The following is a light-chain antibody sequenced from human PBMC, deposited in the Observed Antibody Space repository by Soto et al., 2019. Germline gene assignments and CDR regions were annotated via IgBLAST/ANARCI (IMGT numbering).Light chain of an antibody. CDR3: QQYGSSPPYT. CDR1: QSVGSN. CDR2: GAS. Sequence: EIVMTQSPATLSVSPGERATLSCRASQSVGSNLAWYQQTPGQPPRLLIYGASSRATGIPDRFSGSGSGTDFTLTISRLEPEDFAVYYCQQYGSSPPYTFGQGTKLEIK. J-gene: IGKJ2*01. V-gene: IGKV3-20*01.